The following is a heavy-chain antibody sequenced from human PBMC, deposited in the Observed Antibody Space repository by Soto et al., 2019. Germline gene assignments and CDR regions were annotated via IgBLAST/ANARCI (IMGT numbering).Heavy chain of an antibody. D-gene: IGHD3-3*01. J-gene: IGHJ6*02. CDR1: GFTFSNAW. V-gene: IGHV3-15*07. CDR3: TTGGDFWSGYYPSYYYGMDV. CDR2: IKSKTDGGTT. Sequence: EVQLVESGGGLVKPGGSLRLSCAASGFTFSNAWMNWVRQAPGKGLEWVGRIKSKTDGGTTDYAAPVKGRFTISRDDSKNTLYLQMNVLKTEDRAVYYCTTGGDFWSGYYPSYYYGMDVWGQGSTVTVSS.